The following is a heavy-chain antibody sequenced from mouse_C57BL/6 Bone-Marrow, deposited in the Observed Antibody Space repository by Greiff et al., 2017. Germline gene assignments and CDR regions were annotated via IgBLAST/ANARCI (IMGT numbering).Heavy chain of an antibody. CDR3: TVHYGSRRDY. D-gene: IGHD1-1*01. J-gene: IGHJ2*01. V-gene: IGHV6-3*01. CDR1: GFTFSNYW. CDR2: IRLKSDNYAT. Sequence: EVMLVESGGGLVQPGGSMKLSCVASGFTFSNYWMNWVRQSPEKGLEWVAQIRLKSDNYATHYAESVKGRFTISRDDSKRSVYLQMNNSRAEDTGIYYCTVHYGSRRDYWGQGTTLTVSS.